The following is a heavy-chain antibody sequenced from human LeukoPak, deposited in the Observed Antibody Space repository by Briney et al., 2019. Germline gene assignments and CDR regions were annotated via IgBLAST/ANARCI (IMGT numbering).Heavy chain of an antibody. CDR3: ARVVGQWLVRFDY. CDR1: GGSISNYY. J-gene: IGHJ4*02. V-gene: IGHV4-59*12. CDR2: IYYSGST. D-gene: IGHD6-19*01. Sequence: SETLSLTCTVSGGSISNYYWGWIRQPPGKGLEWIGYIYYSGSTNYNPSLRSRVTISVDTSKNQFSLKLSSVTAADTAVYYCARVVGQWLVRFDYWGQGTLVTVSS.